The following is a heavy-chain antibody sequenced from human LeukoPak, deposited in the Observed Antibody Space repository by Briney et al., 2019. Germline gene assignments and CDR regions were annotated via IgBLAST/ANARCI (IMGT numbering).Heavy chain of an antibody. D-gene: IGHD6-13*01. J-gene: IGHJ4*02. CDR3: AREGSSWYRALDY. V-gene: IGHV4-59*12. Sequence: SETLSLTCTVSGGSISAYFWSWIRQPPGKGLEWIGYVYYSGSTNYNPSLRSRVTMSVDTSMNQFSLKLSSVTAADTAVYYCAREGSSWYRALDYWGQGTLVTVSS. CDR1: GGSISAYF. CDR2: VYYSGST.